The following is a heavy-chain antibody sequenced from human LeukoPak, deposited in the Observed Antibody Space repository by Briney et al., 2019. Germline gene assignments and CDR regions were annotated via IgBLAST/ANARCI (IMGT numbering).Heavy chain of an antibody. CDR1: GYSISSGYY. D-gene: IGHD3-3*01. Sequence: SETLSLTCTVSGYSISSGYYWGWIRQPPGKGLERIGSIYHSGSTYYNPSLKSRVTISVDTSKNQFSLKLSSVTAADTAVYYCARDPGAYDFWSGYQRGNFDYWGQGTLVTVSS. CDR2: IYHSGST. J-gene: IGHJ4*02. CDR3: ARDPGAYDFWSGYQRGNFDY. V-gene: IGHV4-38-2*02.